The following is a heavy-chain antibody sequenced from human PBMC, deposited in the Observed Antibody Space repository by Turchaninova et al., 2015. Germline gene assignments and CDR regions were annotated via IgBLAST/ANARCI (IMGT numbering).Heavy chain of an antibody. J-gene: IGHJ4*02. V-gene: IGHV3-7*01. CDR1: GFTFTTSW. D-gene: IGHD5-18*01. CDR2: IKQDGSEK. CDR3: AMRSYGAPYY. Sequence: EVQLVESGGGLVQPGGALRLSCAASGFTFTTSWMTWVRQAPGKGLEWVANIKQDGSEKYYVDSVKGRFTISRDNAKNSLYLQMNSLRAEDTAVYYCAMRSYGAPYYWGQGTLVTVSS.